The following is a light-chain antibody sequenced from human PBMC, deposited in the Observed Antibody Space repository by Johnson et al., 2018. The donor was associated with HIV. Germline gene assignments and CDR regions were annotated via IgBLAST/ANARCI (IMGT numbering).Light chain of an antibody. CDR1: SSNIGINY. Sequence: QSVLTQPPSVSAAPGQKVTISCSGSSSNIGINYVSWYQQLPGTAPKLLIYDNTKRPSGIPDRFSGSKSGTSATLGITGLQTGDEADYYCGTWDSSLSASYVFGTGTKVTVL. V-gene: IGLV1-51*01. CDR2: DNT. J-gene: IGLJ1*01. CDR3: GTWDSSLSASYV.